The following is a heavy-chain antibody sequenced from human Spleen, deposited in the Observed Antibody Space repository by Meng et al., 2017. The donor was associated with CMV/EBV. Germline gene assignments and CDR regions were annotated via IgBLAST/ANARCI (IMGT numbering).Heavy chain of an antibody. D-gene: IGHD3-3*01. V-gene: IGHV3-9*01. CDR2: ISGNTGFI. CDR3: ARAFPRSTVFGVVFDY. Sequence: GGSLRLSCTASGFTFDDFAMHWVRQTPGEGLEWVSGISGNTGFIGYADSVKGRFTISRDNSKNTLYLQMNSLRAEDTAIYYCARAFPRSTVFGVVFDYWGQGTLVTVSS. J-gene: IGHJ4*02. CDR1: GFTFDDFA.